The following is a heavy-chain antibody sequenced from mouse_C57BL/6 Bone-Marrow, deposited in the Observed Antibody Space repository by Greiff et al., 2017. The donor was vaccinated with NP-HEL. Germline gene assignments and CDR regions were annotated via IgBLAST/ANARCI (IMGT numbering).Heavy chain of an antibody. J-gene: IGHJ3*01. CDR2: IYPGSGNT. CDR3: ARSFPVAAY. CDR1: GYTFNDYY. Sequence: QVQLQQSGAELVRPGASVKLSCKASGYTFNDYYINWVKQRPGQGLEWIARIYPGSGNTYYNEKFKGKATLTAEKSSSTAYMQLSSLTSEDSAVYFCARSFPVAAYWGQGTLVTVSA. V-gene: IGHV1-76*01.